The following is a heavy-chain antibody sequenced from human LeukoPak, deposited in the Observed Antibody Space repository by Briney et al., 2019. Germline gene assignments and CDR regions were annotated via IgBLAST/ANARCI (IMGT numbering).Heavy chain of an antibody. V-gene: IGHV1-46*01. CDR2: INPSGGRT. CDR3: AREPVYYDY. Sequence: ASVKVSFKASGYTFTSYYMHWGRQAPAPGLEWMGIINPSGGRTSYAQKFHGRVNMTRDTSTSTVYMELSSLRSEDTAVYCCAREPVYYDYWGQGTLVTVSS. J-gene: IGHJ4*02. CDR1: GYTFTSYY.